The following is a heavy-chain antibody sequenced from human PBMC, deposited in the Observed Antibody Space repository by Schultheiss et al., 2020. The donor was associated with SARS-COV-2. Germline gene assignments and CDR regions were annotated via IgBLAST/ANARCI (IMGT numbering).Heavy chain of an antibody. J-gene: IGHJ4*02. CDR3: ARVRGSSEFDY. Sequence: SETLSLTCAVSGGSISSSNWWSWVRQPPGKGLEWIGYIYYSGNTNYNLSLKNRVIISVDTSKNQFSLKLSSVTAADTAVYFCARVRGSSEFDYWGRGTLVTV. CDR1: GGSISSSNW. D-gene: IGHD1-26*01. CDR2: IYYSGNT. V-gene: IGHV4-4*02.